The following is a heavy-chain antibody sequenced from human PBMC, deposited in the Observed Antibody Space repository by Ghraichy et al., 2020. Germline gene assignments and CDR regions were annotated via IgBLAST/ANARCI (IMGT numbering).Heavy chain of an antibody. CDR1: GFTFSSYW. Sequence: GGSLRLSCAASGFTFSSYWMSWVRQAPGKGLEWVANIKQDGSEKYYVDSVKGRFTISRDNAKNSLYLQMNSLRAEDTAVYYCARANYYGSAPYYMDYGMDVWGQGTTVTVSS. CDR3: ARANYYGSAPYYMDYGMDV. D-gene: IGHD3-10*01. J-gene: IGHJ6*02. CDR2: IKQDGSEK. V-gene: IGHV3-7*01.